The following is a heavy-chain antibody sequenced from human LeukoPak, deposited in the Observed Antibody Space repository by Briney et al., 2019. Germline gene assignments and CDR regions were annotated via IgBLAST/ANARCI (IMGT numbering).Heavy chain of an antibody. D-gene: IGHD4-17*01. J-gene: IGHJ3*02. Sequence: GGSLRLSCAASGFTFSSYAMHWVRQAPGKGLEWVAVISYDGSNKYYADSVKGRFTISRDNSKNTLYLQMNSLRAEDTAVYYCARAVELIGTVSTDAFDIWGQGTMVTVSS. CDR3: ARAVELIGTVSTDAFDI. V-gene: IGHV3-30-3*01. CDR1: GFTFSSYA. CDR2: ISYDGSNK.